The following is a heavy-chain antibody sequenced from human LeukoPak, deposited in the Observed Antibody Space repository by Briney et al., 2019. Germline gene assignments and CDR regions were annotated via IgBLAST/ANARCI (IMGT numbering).Heavy chain of an antibody. CDR1: GGSFSGYY. CDR2: INHSGST. CDR3: ARGPRIVGATTTYYYYGMDV. V-gene: IGHV4-34*01. Sequence: KTSETLSLTCAVYGGSFSGYYWSWLRQPPGEALEWIGEINHSGSTNYNPSLKSRVTISVDTSKNQFSLKLSSVTAADTAVYYCARGPRIVGATTTYYYYGMDVWGQGATVTVSS. D-gene: IGHD1-26*01. J-gene: IGHJ6*02.